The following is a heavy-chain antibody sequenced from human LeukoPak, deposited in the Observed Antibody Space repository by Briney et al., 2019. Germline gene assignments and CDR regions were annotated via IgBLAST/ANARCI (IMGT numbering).Heavy chain of an antibody. V-gene: IGHV4-61*01. J-gene: IGHJ5*02. CDR1: GGSVSSGSYY. CDR2: IYYSGST. Sequence: SETLSLTCTVSGGSVSSGSYYWSWIRQPPGKGLEWIGYIYYSGSTNYNPSLKSRVTISVDTSKNQFSLKLRSVTAADTAVYYCAREVCSGGSCYFNRFDPWGQGTLVTVSS. D-gene: IGHD2-15*01. CDR3: AREVCSGGSCYFNRFDP.